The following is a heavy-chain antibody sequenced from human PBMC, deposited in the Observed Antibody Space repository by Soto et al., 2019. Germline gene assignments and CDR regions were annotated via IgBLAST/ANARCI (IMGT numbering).Heavy chain of an antibody. Sequence: PSETLSLTCAVYGGSFRGYYWTWIRQPPGKGLEWIGEVDHSGNTRLNASLQSRVTVSLDTSKNHFSLNLISLTAADTAVYYCSRGLYYYDKIGNSGIWGQGTQVTVS. J-gene: IGHJ4*02. D-gene: IGHD3-22*01. CDR3: SRGLYYYDKIGNSGI. CDR2: VDHSGNT. V-gene: IGHV4-34*01. CDR1: GGSFRGYY.